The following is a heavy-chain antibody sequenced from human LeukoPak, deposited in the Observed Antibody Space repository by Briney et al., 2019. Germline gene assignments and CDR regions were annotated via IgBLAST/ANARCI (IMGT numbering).Heavy chain of an antibody. CDR1: GFTFSSYS. CDR2: ISSSSSYI. Sequence: GGSLRLSCAASGFTFSSYSMNWVRQAPGKGLEWVSSISSSSSYIYYADSVKGRFTISRDNAKNSLYLQMNSLRAEDTAVYYCARAPARSLGAFDIWGQGTMATVSS. J-gene: IGHJ3*02. D-gene: IGHD1-14*01. CDR3: ARAPARSLGAFDI. V-gene: IGHV3-21*01.